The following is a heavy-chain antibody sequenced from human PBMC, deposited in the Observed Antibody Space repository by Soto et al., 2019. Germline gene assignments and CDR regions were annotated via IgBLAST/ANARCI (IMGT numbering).Heavy chain of an antibody. CDR2: ISAYTGNT. V-gene: IGHV1-18*01. CDR1: GYTFTSYG. Sequence: QVQLVQSGTEVKKPGASVKVSCKASGYTFTSYGISWVRQAPGQRLEWMGWISAYTGNTNYAQNFQGRVTMTTATSTTTAYMDLRSLRSDDTAVYYCARDCGGDCFPDYWGQGTLVTVSS. J-gene: IGHJ4*02. D-gene: IGHD2-21*02. CDR3: ARDCGGDCFPDY.